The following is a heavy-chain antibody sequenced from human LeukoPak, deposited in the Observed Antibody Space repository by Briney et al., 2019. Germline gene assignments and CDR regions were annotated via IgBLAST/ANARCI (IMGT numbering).Heavy chain of an antibody. CDR3: ARAAPFYDSSALDY. Sequence: PGGSLRLSCAASGFTFSSYEMNWVRQAPGKGLEWVSYISSSGSTIYYADSVKGRFTISRDNAKNSLYLQMNSLRAEDTAVYYCARAAPFYDSSALDYWGQGTLVTVSS. CDR2: ISSSGSTI. CDR1: GFTFSSYE. J-gene: IGHJ4*02. D-gene: IGHD3-22*01. V-gene: IGHV3-48*03.